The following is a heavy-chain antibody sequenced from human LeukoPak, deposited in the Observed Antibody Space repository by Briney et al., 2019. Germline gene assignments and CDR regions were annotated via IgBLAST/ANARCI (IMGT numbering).Heavy chain of an antibody. Sequence: PWRSLRLSCAASPLTFISNAMHRVRQAPGKGLEWVSVISFDVSITYYADSVKGRFTTSRDNSKNSLYLQMSSLRVEDKAVYYCAREEYGKALGAFDIWGQGTMVTVSS. CDR1: PLTFISNA. D-gene: IGHD2/OR15-2a*01. CDR2: ISFDVSIT. CDR3: AREEYGKALGAFDI. J-gene: IGHJ3*02. V-gene: IGHV3-30*15.